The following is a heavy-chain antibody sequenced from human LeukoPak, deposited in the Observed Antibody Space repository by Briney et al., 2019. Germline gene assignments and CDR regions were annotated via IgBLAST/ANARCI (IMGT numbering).Heavy chain of an antibody. V-gene: IGHV1-18*01. Sequence: ASVKDSPEDSGYTSTDNHTYWIRQASGQGLEWMGWINVYNGNANYAQKFQGRVTMTRDTSTSTAYMELRSLRSDDTAIYYCARKIPANPPPSDDVWGQGTLVTVSS. CDR1: GYTSTDNH. D-gene: IGHD1-14*01. CDR2: INVYNGNA. J-gene: IGHJ4*02. CDR3: ARKIPANPPPSDDV.